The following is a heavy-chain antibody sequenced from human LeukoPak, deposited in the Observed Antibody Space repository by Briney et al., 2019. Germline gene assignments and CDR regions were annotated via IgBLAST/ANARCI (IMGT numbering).Heavy chain of an antibody. CDR2: ISYDGSNK. J-gene: IGHJ4*02. D-gene: IGHD5-24*01. V-gene: IGHV3-30*18. CDR3: AKDLLGIEMGTIYWTLGVDY. Sequence: PGGSLRLSCAASGFAFSNYGMHWVRQAPDKGLEWVAVISYDGSNKYYADSAKGRFTISRDNSKNTLHLQMNSLRAEDTAVYYCAKDLLGIEMGTIYWTLGVDYWGQGTLVTVSS. CDR1: GFAFSNYG.